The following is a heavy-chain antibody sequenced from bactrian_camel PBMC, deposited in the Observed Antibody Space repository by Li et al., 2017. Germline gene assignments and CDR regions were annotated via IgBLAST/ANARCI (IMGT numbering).Heavy chain of an antibody. Sequence: DVQLVESGGGSVQAGGSLTLSCAPSGYTYMGWIRQRPGKEHEGVAVIASTGVAHYRESVEGRFTISRDNDKNTLYLQMNDLKPEDTGTYYCVADSGSSTWIRPTDYGIRGQGTQVTVS. J-gene: IGHJ4*01. V-gene: IGHV3S40*01. CDR3: VADSGSSTWIRPTDYGI. CDR1: GYTY. CDR2: IASTGVA. D-gene: IGHD4*01.